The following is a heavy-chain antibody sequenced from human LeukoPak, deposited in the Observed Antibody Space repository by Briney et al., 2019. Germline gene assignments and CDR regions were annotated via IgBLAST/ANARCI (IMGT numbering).Heavy chain of an antibody. J-gene: IGHJ3*02. D-gene: IGHD6-19*01. V-gene: IGHV1-2*02. Sequence: GASVKVSCKASGYTFTGYYMHWVRQAPGQGLEWMGWINPNSGGTNYAQKFQGRVTTTRDTSISTAYMELSRLRSDDTAVYYCARDQGQWLVRSDAFDIWGQGTMVTVSS. CDR2: INPNSGGT. CDR1: GYTFTGYY. CDR3: ARDQGQWLVRSDAFDI.